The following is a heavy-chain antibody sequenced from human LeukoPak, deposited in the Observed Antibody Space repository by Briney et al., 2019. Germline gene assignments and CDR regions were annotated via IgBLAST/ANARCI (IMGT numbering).Heavy chain of an antibody. CDR3: ANWFDP. J-gene: IGHJ5*02. CDR2: IYYSGNT. Sequence: SETLSLTCIVSGGSISRSNYYWGWIRQPPGKGLEWIGSIYYSGNTYYNPSLKSRVTISVDTSKNQFSLKLSSVTAADTAVYYCANWFDPWGQGTLVTVSS. V-gene: IGHV4-39*01. CDR1: GGSISRSNYY.